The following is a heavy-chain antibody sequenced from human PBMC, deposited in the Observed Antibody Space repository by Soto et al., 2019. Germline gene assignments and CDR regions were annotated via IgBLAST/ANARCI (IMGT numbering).Heavy chain of an antibody. CDR2: ISAYNGNT. CDR3: ARDHSVVVVPAARPYNCFDP. Sequence: SVKVSCKASGYTFTSYGISWVRQATGKGLEWMGWISAYNGNTNYAQKLQGRVTMTTDTSTSTAYMELRSLRSDDTAVYYCARDHSVVVVPAARPYNCFDPWGQRTLVTVSS. V-gene: IGHV1-18*01. D-gene: IGHD2-2*01. CDR1: GYTFTSYG. J-gene: IGHJ5*02.